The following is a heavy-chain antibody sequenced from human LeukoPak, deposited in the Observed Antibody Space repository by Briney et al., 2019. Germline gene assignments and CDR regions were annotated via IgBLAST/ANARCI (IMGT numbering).Heavy chain of an antibody. Sequence: GGSLRLSCVASGFTFRDYYMNWVRQVPGKGLEWVSLISGSTTSAYYSESVRGRFTFSRDNDQNSLYLEMDSLRVDDTAIYYCVREKAVGDQRALDFWGQGTLVTVSS. CDR2: ISGSTTSA. CDR3: VREKAVGDQRALDF. J-gene: IGHJ4*02. D-gene: IGHD6-19*01. V-gene: IGHV3-11*01. CDR1: GFTFRDYY.